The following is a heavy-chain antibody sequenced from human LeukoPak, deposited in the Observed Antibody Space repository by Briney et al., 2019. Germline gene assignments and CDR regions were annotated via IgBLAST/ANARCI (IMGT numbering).Heavy chain of an antibody. CDR3: ARAPSPSYYDSSGYYAN. J-gene: IGHJ4*02. CDR1: GFTFSAYS. Sequence: GGSLRLSCAASGFTFSAYSMNWVRQAPGKGLEWVSSISSSSGYISYADSVKGRFTISRDNAKNSLYLQMNSLRDEDTAVYYCARAPSPSYYDSSGYYANWGQGTLVTVSS. CDR2: ISSSSGYI. V-gene: IGHV3-21*01. D-gene: IGHD3-22*01.